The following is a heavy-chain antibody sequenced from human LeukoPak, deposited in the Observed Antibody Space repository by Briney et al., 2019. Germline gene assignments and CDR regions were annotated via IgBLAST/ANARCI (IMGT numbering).Heavy chain of an antibody. Sequence: GRSLRLSCAASGFTFSSYGMHWVRQAPGKGLEWVAVISYDGSNKYYADSVKGRFTISRDNSKNTLYLQMNSLRAEDTAVYYCAKDRGRGYCSSTSCYGGPIDYWGQGTLVSVSS. CDR2: ISYDGSNK. CDR3: AKDRGRGYCSSTSCYGGPIDY. J-gene: IGHJ4*02. CDR1: GFTFSSYG. V-gene: IGHV3-30*18. D-gene: IGHD2-2*01.